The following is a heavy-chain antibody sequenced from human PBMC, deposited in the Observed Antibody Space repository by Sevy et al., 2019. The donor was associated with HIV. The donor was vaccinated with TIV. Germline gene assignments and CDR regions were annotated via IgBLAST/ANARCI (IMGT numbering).Heavy chain of an antibody. CDR1: GGSISTYY. CDR3: ARVVATTYYYYYMDV. D-gene: IGHD5-12*01. CDR2: MYYTGST. V-gene: IGHV4-59*01. Sequence: SETLSLTCTVSGGSISTYYWSWIRQPPGKGLEWIGCMYYTGSTNYNPSLKSRVTISVDTSKNQFSLKLSSVTAADTAVYYWARVVATTYYYYYMDVWGKGTTVTVSS. J-gene: IGHJ6*03.